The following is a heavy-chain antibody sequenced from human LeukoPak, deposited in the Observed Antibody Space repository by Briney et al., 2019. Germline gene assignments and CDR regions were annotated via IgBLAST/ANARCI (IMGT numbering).Heavy chain of an antibody. CDR2: INHSGST. CDR3: ARGASSGWYGV. CDR1: GFTFSSYS. Sequence: GSLRLSCAASGFTFSSYSMNWVRQPPGKGLEWIGEINHSGSTNYNPSLKSRVTISVDTSKNQFSLKLSFVTAADTAVYYCARGASSGWYGVWGQGTLVTVSS. V-gene: IGHV4-34*01. D-gene: IGHD6-19*01. J-gene: IGHJ4*02.